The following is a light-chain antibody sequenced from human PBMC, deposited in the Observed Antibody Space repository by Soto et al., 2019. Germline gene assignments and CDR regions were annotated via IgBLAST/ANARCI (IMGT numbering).Light chain of an antibody. CDR2: GAS. V-gene: IGKV3-20*01. CDR3: QQYGSSPPGVT. J-gene: IGKJ5*01. CDR1: QSVSSSY. Sequence: EIVLTQSPGTLSLSPGERATLSCRASQSVSSSYLAWYQQKPGHAPRLLIYGASSRATGIPDRFSGSGSGTDFTLTISRLEPEDFAVYYCQQYGSSPPGVTFGQGTRLEIK.